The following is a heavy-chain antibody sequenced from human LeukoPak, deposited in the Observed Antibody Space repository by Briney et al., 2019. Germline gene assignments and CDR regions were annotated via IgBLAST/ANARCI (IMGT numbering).Heavy chain of an antibody. Sequence: GGSLRLSCAASGFTFDDYGMHWVRQAPGKGLEWVSGISWNSGSIGYADSVKGRFTISGDNAKNSLYLQMNSLRAEDTALYYCAKDTSIAAGTVDYWGQGTLVTVSS. J-gene: IGHJ4*02. CDR3: AKDTSIAAGTVDY. CDR1: GFTFDDYG. CDR2: ISWNSGSI. D-gene: IGHD6-13*01. V-gene: IGHV3-9*01.